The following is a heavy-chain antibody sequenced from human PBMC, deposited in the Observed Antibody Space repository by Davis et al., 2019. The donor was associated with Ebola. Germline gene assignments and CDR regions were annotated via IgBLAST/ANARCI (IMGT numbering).Heavy chain of an antibody. J-gene: IGHJ4*02. CDR3: ARDRENYDILTGYYILFDY. CDR2: ISAYNGNT. CDR1: GYTFTSYG. D-gene: IGHD3-9*01. Sequence: ASVKVSCKASGYTFTSYGISWVRQAPGQGLEWMGWISAYNGNTNYAQKLQGRVTMTTDTSTSTAYMELRSLRSDDTAVYYCARDRENYDILTGYYILFDYWGQGTLVNVSS. V-gene: IGHV1-18*04.